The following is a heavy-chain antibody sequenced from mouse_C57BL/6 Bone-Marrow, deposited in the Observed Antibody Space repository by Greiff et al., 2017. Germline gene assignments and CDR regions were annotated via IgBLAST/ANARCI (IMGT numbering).Heavy chain of an antibody. CDR3: ARGTTVVPLVYFDV. D-gene: IGHD1-1*01. CDR1: GYTFTNYW. V-gene: IGHV1-63*01. J-gene: IGHJ1*03. CDR2: IYPGGGYT. Sequence: QVQLKESGAELVRPGTSVKMSCKASGYTFTNYWIGWAKQRPGHGLEWIGDIYPGGGYTNYNEKFKGKATLTVDKSSSTAYMQFSSLTSEDSALYNCARGTTVVPLVYFDVWGTGTTVTVSS.